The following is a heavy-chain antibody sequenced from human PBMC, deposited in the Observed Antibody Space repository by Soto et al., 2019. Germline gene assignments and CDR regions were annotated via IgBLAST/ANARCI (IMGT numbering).Heavy chain of an antibody. J-gene: IGHJ4*02. Sequence: SETLSLTCTVSGGSISSGDCYWSWIRQPPGKGLEWIGYIYYSGSTYYNPSLKSRVTISVDTSKNQFSLKLSSVTAADTAVYYCARCYYDSSGYFFRRPLNWGQGTLVTVSS. CDR2: IYYSGST. CDR3: ARCYYDSSGYFFRRPLN. V-gene: IGHV4-30-4*01. D-gene: IGHD3-22*01. CDR1: GGSISSGDCY.